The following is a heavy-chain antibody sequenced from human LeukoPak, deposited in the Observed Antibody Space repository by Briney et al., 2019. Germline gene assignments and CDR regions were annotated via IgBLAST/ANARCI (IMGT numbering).Heavy chain of an antibody. CDR1: GFTLSSNY. V-gene: IGHV3-53*01. CDR3: ARDGFLEWSAPYYYYGMDV. J-gene: IGHJ6*02. CDR2: LYSGGST. Sequence: PGGSLRLSCAASGFTLSSNYMSWVRQAPGKGLEWVSVLYSGGSTYYADSVKGRFTISRDNSKNTLYLQMNSLRAEDTAVYYCARDGFLEWSAPYYYYGMDVWGQGTTVTVSS. D-gene: IGHD3-3*01.